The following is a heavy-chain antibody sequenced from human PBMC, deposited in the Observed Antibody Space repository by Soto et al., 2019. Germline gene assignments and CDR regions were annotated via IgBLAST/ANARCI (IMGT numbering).Heavy chain of an antibody. CDR1: GYSFANYC. V-gene: IGHV5-51*01. Sequence: PGESLKISCKGSGYSFANYCIAWVRQMPGEGLEWMGIFYSGDSDTRYSPSFQGQVVISGDKSINTAYLQWTSLKASDTAMYYCARGSSGFYDYWGQGTLVTVSS. CDR3: ARGSSGFYDY. D-gene: IGHD6-19*01. J-gene: IGHJ4*02. CDR2: FYSGDSDT.